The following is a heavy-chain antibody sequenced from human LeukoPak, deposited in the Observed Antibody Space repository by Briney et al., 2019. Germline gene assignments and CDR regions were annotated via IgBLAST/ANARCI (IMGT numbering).Heavy chain of an antibody. V-gene: IGHV3-30*04. D-gene: IGHD6-19*01. CDR1: GFTFSSYA. J-gene: IGHJ5*02. CDR2: ISYDGSNK. CDR3: ARERSEGSGWSPYNWFDP. Sequence: GGSLRLSCAASGFTFSSYAMHWVRQAPGKGLEWVAVISYDGSNKYYADSVKGRFTISRDNSKNTLYLQMNSLRAEDTAVYYCARERSEGSGWSPYNWFDPWGQGTLVTVSS.